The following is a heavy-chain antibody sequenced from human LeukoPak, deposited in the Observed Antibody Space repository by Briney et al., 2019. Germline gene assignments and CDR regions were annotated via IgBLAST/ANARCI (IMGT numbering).Heavy chain of an antibody. CDR3: ARDLEGIAVADLTGTAFDI. D-gene: IGHD6-19*01. CDR2: IYYSGST. V-gene: IGHV4-59*01. CDR1: GGSISSYY. Sequence: PSETLSLTCTVSGGSISSYYWSWIRQPPGKGLEWIGYIYYSGSTNYNPSLKSRVTISVDTSKNQFSLKLSSVTAADTAVYYCARDLEGIAVADLTGTAFDIWGQGTMVTVSS. J-gene: IGHJ3*02.